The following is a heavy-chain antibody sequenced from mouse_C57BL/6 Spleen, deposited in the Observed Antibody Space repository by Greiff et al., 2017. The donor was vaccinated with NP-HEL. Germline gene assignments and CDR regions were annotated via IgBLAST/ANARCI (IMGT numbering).Heavy chain of an antibody. D-gene: IGHD4-1*01. Sequence: VQLQQSGAELVKPGASVKLSCTASGYTFTSYWMQWVKQRPGQGLEWIGEIDPSDSYTNYNQKFKGKATLTVDTSSSTAYMQLSSLTAEDSAVDCCASPLAGTAFAYWGQGTLVTVSA. CDR3: ASPLAGTAFAY. V-gene: IGHV1-50*01. CDR1: GYTFTSYW. CDR2: IDPSDSYT. J-gene: IGHJ3*01.